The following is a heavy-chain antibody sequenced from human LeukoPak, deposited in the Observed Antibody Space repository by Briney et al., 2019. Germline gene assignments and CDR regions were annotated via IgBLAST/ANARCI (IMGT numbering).Heavy chain of an antibody. J-gene: IGHJ6*03. Sequence: ASVKVSCKASGYTFTSYGISWVRQAPGQGLEWMGWISAYNGNTNYAQKLQGRVTMTTDTSTSTAYMELRSLRSDDTAVYYCARLLYSSSWYIYYYYMDVWGKGTTVTISS. D-gene: IGHD6-13*01. CDR3: ARLLYSSSWYIYYYYMDV. V-gene: IGHV1-18*01. CDR2: ISAYNGNT. CDR1: GYTFTSYG.